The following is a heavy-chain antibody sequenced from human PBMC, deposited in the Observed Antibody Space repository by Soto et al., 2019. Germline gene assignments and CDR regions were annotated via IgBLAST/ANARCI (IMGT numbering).Heavy chain of an antibody. D-gene: IGHD2-15*01. Sequence: PSETLSLTCTVSGGSISSGGYSWSWIRQHPGKGLEWIGYIYYSGSTYYNPSLKSRVTISVDTSKNQFSLKLTSVTAADTAVYYCARGLISDSPYSGGWYYFDYWGQGTLVTSPQ. J-gene: IGHJ4*02. V-gene: IGHV4-31*03. CDR3: ARGLISDSPYSGGWYYFDY. CDR2: IYYSGST. CDR1: GGSISSGGYS.